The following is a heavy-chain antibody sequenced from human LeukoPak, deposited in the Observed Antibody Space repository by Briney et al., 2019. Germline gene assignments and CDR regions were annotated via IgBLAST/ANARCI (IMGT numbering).Heavy chain of an antibody. CDR1: GFSFSSYE. V-gene: IGHV3-48*03. CDR3: GRSGFCNSVSCYGLDL. CDR2: ISSSGKTI. J-gene: IGHJ4*02. D-gene: IGHD2-2*01. Sequence: PGRSLRLSCAASGFSFSSYEMNWVRQAPGKGLEWVSYISSSGKTIYADSVKGRFTISRDNAKNSLFLQMNSLRAEDTAVYYCGRSGFCNSVSCYGLDLWGQGTLLTVSS.